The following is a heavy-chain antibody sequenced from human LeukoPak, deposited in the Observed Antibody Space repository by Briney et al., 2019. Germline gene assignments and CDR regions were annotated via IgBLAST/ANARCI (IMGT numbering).Heavy chain of an antibody. CDR2: IKGDGSST. D-gene: IGHD1-26*01. V-gene: IGHV3-74*01. CDR1: GFTFSSSW. CDR3: AKPRDSIVGTTTPTRLATLDI. Sequence: GGSLRLSCAASGFTFSSSWMHWVRQAPGAGLVWVSRIKGDGSSTNYVDSVKGRFTISRDNAKNTLYLQMNSLRVDDTAVYYCAKPRDSIVGTTTPTRLATLDIWGQGTMVTVSS. J-gene: IGHJ3*02.